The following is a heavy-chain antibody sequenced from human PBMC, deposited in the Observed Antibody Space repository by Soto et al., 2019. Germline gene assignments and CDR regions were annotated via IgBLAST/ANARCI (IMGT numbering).Heavy chain of an antibody. J-gene: IGHJ5*02. V-gene: IGHV1-18*04. CDR1: GYTFTSYY. D-gene: IGHD5-12*01. CDR2: ISAYNGNT. CDR3: ARDRGYRNWFDP. Sequence: ASVKVSCKASGYTFTSYYMHWVRQAPGQGLEWMGWISAYNGNTNYAQKLQGRVTMTTDTSTSTAYMELRSLRSDDTAVYYCARDRGYRNWFDPWGQGTLVTVSS.